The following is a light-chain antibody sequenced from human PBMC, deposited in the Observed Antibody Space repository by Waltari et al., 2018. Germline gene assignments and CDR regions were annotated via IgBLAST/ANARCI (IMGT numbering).Light chain of an antibody. CDR1: ESFGKY. Sequence: DIQMTQSLSSLSASVGDRITITCRASESFGKYLNWYQQRPGKAPQLLIYAASNLQSGAPSRFSGSGPGTAFTLTISSLRPEDSATYYCQQSYTAPYTFGQGTHLEVK. CDR3: QQSYTAPYT. V-gene: IGKV1-39*01. J-gene: IGKJ2*01. CDR2: AAS.